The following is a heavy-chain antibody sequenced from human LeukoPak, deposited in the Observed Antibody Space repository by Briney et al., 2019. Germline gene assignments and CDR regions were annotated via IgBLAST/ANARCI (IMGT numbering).Heavy chain of an antibody. D-gene: IGHD5-12*01. CDR1: GFTFSHYW. V-gene: IGHV3-7*01. Sequence: PGGSLRLSCAASGFTFSHYWMTWVRQAPGKGLECVAPINQDGSEEYYMDSVKSRFTISRDNAKISVFLQMNSVGAEDTAVYYCVRDGGVSGYDLLDYWGQGTLVTVSS. J-gene: IGHJ4*02. CDR3: VRDGGVSGYDLLDY. CDR2: INQDGSEE.